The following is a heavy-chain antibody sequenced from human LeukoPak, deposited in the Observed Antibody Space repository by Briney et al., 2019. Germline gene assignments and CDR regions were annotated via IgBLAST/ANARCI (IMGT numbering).Heavy chain of an antibody. CDR3: ARQTDYYDTNWFDP. V-gene: IGHV3-48*04. CDR1: GFTFSSYG. Sequence: PGGSLRLSCAASGFTFSSYGMAWVRQAPGKGLEWVSYISSSGSTVYYADSVKGRFTISRDNAKNSLYLQMNSLRAEDTAVYYCARQTDYYDTNWFDPWGQGTLVTVSS. CDR2: ISSSGSTV. J-gene: IGHJ5*02. D-gene: IGHD3-22*01.